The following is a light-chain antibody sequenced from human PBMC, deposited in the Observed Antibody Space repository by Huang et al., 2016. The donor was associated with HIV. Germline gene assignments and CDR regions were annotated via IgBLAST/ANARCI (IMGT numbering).Light chain of an antibody. CDR3: QQYKNWPPIT. V-gene: IGKV3-15*01. J-gene: IGKJ5*01. CDR1: QSVGSN. Sequence: EVVMTQSPATLSVSPGERATLSCRASQSVGSNLAWYRQKPGQAPGLVIPGASTRATGIPARFSGSGSGTEFTLSISSLQSEDIAVYYCQQYKNWPPITFGQGTRLEIK. CDR2: GAS.